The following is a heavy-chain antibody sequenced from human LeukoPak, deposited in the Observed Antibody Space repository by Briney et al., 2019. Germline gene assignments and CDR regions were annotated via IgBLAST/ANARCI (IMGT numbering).Heavy chain of an antibody. J-gene: IGHJ4*02. CDR3: AKDLYGDYVGDY. CDR1: GFTFSSYA. D-gene: IGHD4-17*01. V-gene: IGHV3-23*01. CDR2: IGASDGST. Sequence: GGSLRLSCAASGFTFSSYAMSWVRQAPGKGLEWVSTIGASDGSTYYADSVKGRFTISRDNSKNTLYLQMNSLRAEDTAVYFCAKDLYGDYVGDYWGQGTLVTVSS.